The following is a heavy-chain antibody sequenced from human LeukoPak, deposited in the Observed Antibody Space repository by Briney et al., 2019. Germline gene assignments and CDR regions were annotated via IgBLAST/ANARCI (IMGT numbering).Heavy chain of an antibody. V-gene: IGHV3-7*01. CDR3: ARDPDSSTQLQDY. D-gene: IGHD2-2*01. J-gene: IGHJ4*02. CDR2: IKQDGSEK. Sequence: PGGSLRLSCAASGFTFSSYWMSWVRQAPGKGLEWVANIKQDGSEKYYVDSVRGRFTISRDNAKNSLYLQMNSLRAEDTAVYYCARDPDSSTQLQDYWDQGTLVTVSS. CDR1: GFTFSSYW.